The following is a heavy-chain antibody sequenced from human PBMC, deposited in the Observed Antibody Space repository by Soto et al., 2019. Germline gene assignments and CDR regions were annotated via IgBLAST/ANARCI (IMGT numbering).Heavy chain of an antibody. J-gene: IGHJ4*02. CDR1: GFTFSSYA. Sequence: QVQLVESGGGVVQPGRSLRLSCAASGFTFSSYAMHWVRQALGKGLEWVAVMSDDGTKKYYADSVKGRFTISRDNSKNTLYLQMNSLRAEDTAVYYCASSGSYLIDDWGQGTLVTVSS. D-gene: IGHD1-26*01. CDR3: ASSGSYLIDD. CDR2: MSDDGTKK. V-gene: IGHV3-30-3*01.